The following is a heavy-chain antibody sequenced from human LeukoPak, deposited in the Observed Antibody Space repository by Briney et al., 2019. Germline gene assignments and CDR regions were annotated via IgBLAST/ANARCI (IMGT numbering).Heavy chain of an antibody. J-gene: IGHJ4*02. CDR2: INHSGST. Sequence: SETLSLTCAVYGGSFSGYYWSWIRQPPGKGLEWIGEINHSGSTNYNPSLKSRVTISVDTSKNQFSLKLSSVTAADTAVYYCARGTRWIPPYFDYWGQGTLVTVSS. V-gene: IGHV4-34*01. D-gene: IGHD2-2*03. CDR3: ARGTRWIPPYFDY. CDR1: GGSFSGYY.